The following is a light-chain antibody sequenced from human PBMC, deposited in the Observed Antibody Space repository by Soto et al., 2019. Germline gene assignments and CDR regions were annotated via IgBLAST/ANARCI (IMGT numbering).Light chain of an antibody. CDR3: QQRYSWRRV. Sequence: FVVTQSPDTLSLSPGETATLSCRASQSVSSSVAGYQHKPGQSPRLVVYSGYKRSPGVPARFSGSGSGTDFTLTISSLESDDFAIYYCQQRYSWRRVFGPGTKVEVK. CDR2: SGY. V-gene: IGKV3-11*01. J-gene: IGKJ1*01. CDR1: QSVSSS.